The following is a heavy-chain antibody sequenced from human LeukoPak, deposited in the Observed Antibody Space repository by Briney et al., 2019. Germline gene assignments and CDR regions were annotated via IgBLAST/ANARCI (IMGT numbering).Heavy chain of an antibody. CDR2: ISDSGSGGNT. J-gene: IGHJ4*02. D-gene: IGHD6-19*01. V-gene: IGHV3-23*01. CDR3: AKGIAVAGTGFDY. CDR1: GFTFSSYA. Sequence: GGSLRLSCAASGFTFSSYAMSWVRQAPGKGLEWVSTISDSGSGGNTYYADSVKGRFTISRDNSKNTLYLQMNSLRAEDTAVYYCAKGIAVAGTGFDYWGQGTLVTVSS.